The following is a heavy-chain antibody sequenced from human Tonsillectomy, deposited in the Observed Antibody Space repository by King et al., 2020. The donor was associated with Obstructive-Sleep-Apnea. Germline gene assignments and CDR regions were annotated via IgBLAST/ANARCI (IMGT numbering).Heavy chain of an antibody. V-gene: IGHV3-33*03. J-gene: IGHJ4*02. Sequence: VQLVESGGGVVQPGRSLRLSCAASGFTFGSYAFHWVRQAPGKGLEWVALIWYDGSKTDYADSVKARFTISRDNSRNTVYLQMNSVRVDDTAVHYCAKRGWDHYFENWGQGTLVTVSS. CDR1: GFTFGSYA. CDR2: IWYDGSKT. D-gene: IGHD1-26*01. CDR3: AKRGWDHYFEN.